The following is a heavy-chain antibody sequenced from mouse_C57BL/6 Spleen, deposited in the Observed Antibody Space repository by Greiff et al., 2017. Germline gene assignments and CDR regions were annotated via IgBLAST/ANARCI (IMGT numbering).Heavy chain of an antibody. CDR1: GYTFTSYW. J-gene: IGHJ4*01. D-gene: IGHD1-1*01. CDR2: IYPGSGST. V-gene: IGHV1-55*01. Sequence: QVQLQQPGAELVKPGASVKMSCKASGYTFTSYWITWVKQRPGQGLEWIGDIYPGSGSTNYNAKFKSKATLTVDTSSSTAYMQLSILTSEDSAVYYFARDYGSSYVAMDDGGQGTSVTVSS. CDR3: ARDYGSSYVAMDD.